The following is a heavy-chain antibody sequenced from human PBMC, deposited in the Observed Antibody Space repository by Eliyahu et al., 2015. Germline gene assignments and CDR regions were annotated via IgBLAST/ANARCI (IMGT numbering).Heavy chain of an antibody. CDR2: IWYDGSKK. D-gene: IGHD4-11*01. V-gene: IGHV3-33*01. Sequence: QVQLVESGGGXVQPGRSLRLXCAXXGXPFSSYGMHWVRQAPGKGLEWVALIWYDGSKKYYADSVKGRFTISRDDSQNTLYLQMNSLTAEDTAVYFCAREGLQPRCVDSWGQGTLVTVSS. CDR1: GXPFSSYG. CDR3: AREGLQPRCVDS. J-gene: IGHJ4*02.